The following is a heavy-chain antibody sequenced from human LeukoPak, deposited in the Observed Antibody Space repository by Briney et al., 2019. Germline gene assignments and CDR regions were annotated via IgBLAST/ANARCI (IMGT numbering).Heavy chain of an antibody. J-gene: IGHJ3*02. Sequence: GGSLRLSCAASGFTFSSYAMSWVRQAPGKGLEWVSAICGSGGSTYYADSVKGRFTISRDNSKNTLYLQMNSLRAEDTAVYYCAKAMAVAFDAFDIWGQGTMVTVSS. CDR2: ICGSGGST. V-gene: IGHV3-23*01. D-gene: IGHD6-19*01. CDR3: AKAMAVAFDAFDI. CDR1: GFTFSSYA.